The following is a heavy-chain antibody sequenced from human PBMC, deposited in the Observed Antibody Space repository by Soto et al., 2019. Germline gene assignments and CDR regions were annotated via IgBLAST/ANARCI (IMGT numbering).Heavy chain of an antibody. J-gene: IGHJ6*02. CDR3: ARNGRTGTLYYSGMDV. CDR2: IIPIFGTA. V-gene: IGHV1-69*12. D-gene: IGHD1-1*01. Sequence: QVQLVQSGAEVKKPGSSVKVSCKASGGTFSSYAISWVRQAPGQGHEWMGGIIPIFGTANYAQKFQGRVTITADESTGTAYMGLSSLRSEDTAVYYCARNGRTGTLYYSGMDVWGQGTTVTVSS. CDR1: GGTFSSYA.